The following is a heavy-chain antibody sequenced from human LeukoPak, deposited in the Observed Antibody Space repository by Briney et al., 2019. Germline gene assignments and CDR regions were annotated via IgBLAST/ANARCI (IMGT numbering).Heavy chain of an antibody. CDR3: ARGYYYGSESYLGFVGETNSPDAFDI. V-gene: IGHV4-59*08. Sequence: SETLSLTCTVSGGSISSYYWSWIRQPPGKGLEWIGYIYYSGGTNYNPSLKSRVTISVDTSKNQFSLKLSSVTAADTAVYYCARGYYYGSESYLGFVGETNSPDAFDIWGQGTMVTVSS. J-gene: IGHJ3*02. D-gene: IGHD3-10*01. CDR2: IYYSGGT. CDR1: GGSISSYY.